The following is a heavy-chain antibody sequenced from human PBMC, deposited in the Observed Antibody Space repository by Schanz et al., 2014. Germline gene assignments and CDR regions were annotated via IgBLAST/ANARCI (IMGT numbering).Heavy chain of an antibody. Sequence: QVQLVQSGAEVKKPGASVKVSCKTSGYTFSSYGITWVRQAPGQGLEWMGWISPYNGNTNYAPKVRDRVIFTTDTSANTAYMELRSLRSDDTAHYYCVRVPSRDVSFDLWGRGTLVTVSS. CDR3: VRVPSRDVSFDL. J-gene: IGHJ2*01. CDR2: ISPYNGNT. V-gene: IGHV1-18*01. CDR1: GYTFSSYG. D-gene: IGHD3-16*01.